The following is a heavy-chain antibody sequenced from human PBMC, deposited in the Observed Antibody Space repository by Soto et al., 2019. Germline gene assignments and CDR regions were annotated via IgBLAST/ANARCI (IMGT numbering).Heavy chain of an antibody. D-gene: IGHD3-10*01. J-gene: IGHJ5*02. CDR2: IWYDGSNK. V-gene: IGHV3-33*01. Sequence: QVQLVESGGGVVQPGRSLRLSCAASGFTFSSYGMHWVRQAPGKGLEWVAVIWYDGSNKYYADSVKGRFTISRDNSKNTLYRKMHSLRAEDTAVYYCAREVWFGELSDWFDPWGQGTLVTVSS. CDR3: AREVWFGELSDWFDP. CDR1: GFTFSSYG.